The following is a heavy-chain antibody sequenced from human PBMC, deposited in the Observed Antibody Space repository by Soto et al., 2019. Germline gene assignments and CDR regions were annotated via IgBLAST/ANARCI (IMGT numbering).Heavy chain of an antibody. CDR3: XXXEXGMDLDY. Sequence: QVQLVQSGAEVKKPGSSVKVSCKASGGTFSSYAISWVRQAPGQGLEWMGGIIPIFGTANYAQKFQGRVTITADESTSTAYMELSSLRSEDTAXXXXXXXEXGMDLDYWGQGTLVTVSS. CDR2: IIPIFGTA. J-gene: IGHJ4*02. CDR1: GGTFSSYA. V-gene: IGHV1-69*12. D-gene: IGHD1-26*01.